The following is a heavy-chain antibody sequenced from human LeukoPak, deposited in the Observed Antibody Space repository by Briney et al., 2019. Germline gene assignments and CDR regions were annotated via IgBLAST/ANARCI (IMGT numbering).Heavy chain of an antibody. CDR3: ARLLYYGSGSYKTGRGSPAAPDV. V-gene: IGHV4-39*07. Sequence: SETLSLTCTVSGDSISTSNYYWAWIRQPPGKGLELIGNIYYGGSTYYNPSLKSRVTISVDTSKNQFSLKLSSVTAADTAVYYCARLLYYGSGSYKTGRGSPAAPDVWGKGTTVTISS. CDR1: GDSISTSNYY. CDR2: IYYGGST. D-gene: IGHD3-10*01. J-gene: IGHJ6*04.